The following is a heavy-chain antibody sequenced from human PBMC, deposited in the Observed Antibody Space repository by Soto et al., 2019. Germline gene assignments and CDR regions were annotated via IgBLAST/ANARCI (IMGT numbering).Heavy chain of an antibody. CDR2: ISGSGDST. J-gene: IGHJ4*02. CDR1: GFTFSSYA. CDR3: ARRGSGSCSDY. D-gene: IGHD1-26*01. Sequence: EVQLLESGGGLVQPGGSLRLSCAASGFTFSSYAMRWVRQAPGKGLEWVSAISGSGDSTYYADSVKGRFTTSRDNSKNTLYLQLNSLRAEDTAVYYWARRGSGSCSDYWGQGTLVTVSS. V-gene: IGHV3-23*01.